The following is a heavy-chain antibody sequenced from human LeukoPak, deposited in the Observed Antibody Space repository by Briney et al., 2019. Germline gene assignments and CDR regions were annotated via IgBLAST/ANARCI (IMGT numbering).Heavy chain of an antibody. V-gene: IGHV3-23*01. J-gene: IGHJ4*02. D-gene: IGHD7-27*01. CDR1: GFSFSGTY. Sequence: HAGGSLRLSCAASGFSFSGTYMSWVRQALGEGPEWVSGLNKNGDETYYVDSVKGRFPISRDNSKNMLFLQINSLRAEDTAVYYCAKDKHNWGSDYWGQGTLVTVSS. CDR3: AKDKHNWGSDY. CDR2: LNKNGDET.